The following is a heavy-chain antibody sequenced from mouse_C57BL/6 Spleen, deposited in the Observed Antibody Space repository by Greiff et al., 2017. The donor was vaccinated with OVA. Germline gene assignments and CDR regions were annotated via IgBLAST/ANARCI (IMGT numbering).Heavy chain of an antibody. Sequence: VKLMESGAELAKPGASVKLSCKASGYTFTSYWMHWVKQRPGQGLEWIGYINPSSGYTKYNQKFKDKATLTADKSSSTAYMQLSSLTYEDSAVYYCARTESDSSGYGAYWGQGTLVTVSA. CDR3: ARTESDSSGYGAY. CDR2: INPSSGYT. CDR1: GYTFTSYW. J-gene: IGHJ3*01. V-gene: IGHV1-7*01. D-gene: IGHD3-2*02.